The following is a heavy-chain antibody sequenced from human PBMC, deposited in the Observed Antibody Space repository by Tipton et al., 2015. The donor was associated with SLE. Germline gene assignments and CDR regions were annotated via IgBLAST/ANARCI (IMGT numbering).Heavy chain of an antibody. CDR1: GGSISSHY. V-gene: IGHV4-34*01. CDR3: ARGTMKKWVLGDY. Sequence: TLSLTCTVSGGSISSHYWSWIRQPPGKGLEWIGEINHSGSTNYNPSLKSRVTISVDTSKNQFSLKLSSVTAADTAVYYCARGTMKKWVLGDYWGQGTLVTVSS. D-gene: IGHD3-22*01. J-gene: IGHJ4*02. CDR2: INHSGST.